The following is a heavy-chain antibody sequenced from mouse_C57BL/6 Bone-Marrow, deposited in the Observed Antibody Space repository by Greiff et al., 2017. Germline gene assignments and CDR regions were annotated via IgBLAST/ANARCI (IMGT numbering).Heavy chain of an antibody. Sequence: VQLQQSGTVLARPGASVKMSCTTSGFTFTSYWMHWVKQRPGQGLEWIGAIYPGNSDTSYNQKFKGKAKLPAVTSASTAYMELSRRRNEDSAVYYCTGIGFGSSWGFAYWGQGTLVTVSA. CDR2: IYPGNSDT. J-gene: IGHJ3*01. V-gene: IGHV1-5*01. CDR3: TGIGFGSSWGFAY. D-gene: IGHD1-1*01. CDR1: GFTFTSYW.